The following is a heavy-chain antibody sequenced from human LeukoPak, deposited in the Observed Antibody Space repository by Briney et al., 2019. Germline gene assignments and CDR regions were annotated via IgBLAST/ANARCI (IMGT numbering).Heavy chain of an antibody. V-gene: IGHV4-34*01. CDR2: INHSGST. CDR1: GGSFSGYY. Sequence: KPSETLSLTCAVYGGSFSGYYWSWIRQPPGKGLEWIGEINHSGSTYYNPSLKSRVTISVDTSKNQFSLKLSSVTAADTAVYYCARGYCTNGVCYTSYFDYWGQGTLVTVSS. D-gene: IGHD2-8*01. J-gene: IGHJ4*02. CDR3: ARGYCTNGVCYTSYFDY.